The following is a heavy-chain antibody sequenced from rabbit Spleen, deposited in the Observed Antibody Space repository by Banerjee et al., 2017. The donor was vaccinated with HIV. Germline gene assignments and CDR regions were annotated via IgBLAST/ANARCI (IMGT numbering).Heavy chain of an antibody. CDR2: IYTGSSGST. V-gene: IGHV1S45*01. CDR1: GFSFSSSYY. CDR3: ARDMGVAAGYYFNL. J-gene: IGHJ4*01. Sequence: QEQLVESGGGLVKPEGSLTLTCKASGFSFSSSYYMCWVRQAPGKGLEWIACIYTGSSGSTYYASWAEGRFTISKTSSTTVTLQMTSLTAADTATYFCARDMGVAAGYYFNLWGPGTLVTVS. D-gene: IGHD4-1*01.